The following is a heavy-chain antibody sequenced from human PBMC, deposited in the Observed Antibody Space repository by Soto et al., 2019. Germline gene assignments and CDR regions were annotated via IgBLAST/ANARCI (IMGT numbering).Heavy chain of an antibody. CDR3: ARALRYCSGGSCYSHYYYGMDV. J-gene: IGHJ6*02. D-gene: IGHD2-15*01. Sequence: QVQLVQSGAEVQKPGSSVKVSCKASGGTFSSYAISWVRQAPGQGLEWMGGIIPIFGTANYAQKFQGRVTITADESTSTAYMELSSLRSEDTAVYYCARALRYCSGGSCYSHYYYGMDVWGQGTTVTVSS. V-gene: IGHV1-69*01. CDR2: IIPIFGTA. CDR1: GGTFSSYA.